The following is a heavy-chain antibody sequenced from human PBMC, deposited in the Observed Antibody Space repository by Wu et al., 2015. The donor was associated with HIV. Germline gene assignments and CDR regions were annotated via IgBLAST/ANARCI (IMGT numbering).Heavy chain of an antibody. CDR3: AVGGITMVRGRPGDAFDI. Sequence: QVQLVQSGAEVKKPGSSVKVSCKASGGTFSSYAISWVRQAPGQGLEWMGGIIPIFGTANYAQKFQGRVTITTDESTSTAYMELSSLRSEDTAVYYCAVGGITMVRGRPGDAFDIWGRGTMVTVSS. D-gene: IGHD3-10*01. CDR2: IIPIFGTA. J-gene: IGHJ3*02. CDR1: GGTFSSYA. V-gene: IGHV1-69*01.